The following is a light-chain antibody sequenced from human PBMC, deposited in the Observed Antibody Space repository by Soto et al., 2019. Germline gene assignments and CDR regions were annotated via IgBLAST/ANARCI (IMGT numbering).Light chain of an antibody. CDR2: AAS. J-gene: IGKJ1*01. Sequence: DIQMTQSPSSLSASVGDSATIPCRARQSISSYLNWYQQKPGKAPKILIYAASSLQSGVPSRFSGSGSGTDFTLTISSLQPEDFATYYCQQSYSTPRTFGQGTKVDI. V-gene: IGKV1-39*01. CDR3: QQSYSTPRT. CDR1: QSISSY.